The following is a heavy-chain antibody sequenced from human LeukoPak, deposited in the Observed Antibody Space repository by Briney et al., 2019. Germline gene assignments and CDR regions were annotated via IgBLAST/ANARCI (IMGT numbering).Heavy chain of an antibody. CDR1: GGTFSSYA. CDR2: IIPIFGTA. V-gene: IGHV1-69*06. D-gene: IGHD6-13*01. CDR3: ARVFHSSSWHPYYYYYMDV. J-gene: IGHJ6*03. Sequence: GASVKVSCKASGGTFSSYAISWVRQAPGQGLEWMGGIIPIFGTANYAQKFQGRVTITADKSTSTAYMELSSLRSEDTAVYYCARVFHSSSWHPYYYYYMDVWGKGTTVTVSS.